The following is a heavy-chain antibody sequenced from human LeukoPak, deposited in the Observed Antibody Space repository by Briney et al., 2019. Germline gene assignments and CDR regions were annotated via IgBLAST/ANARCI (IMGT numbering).Heavy chain of an antibody. CDR1: GFTFSSYA. J-gene: IGHJ4*02. Sequence: SGGSLRLSCAASGFTFSSYAMHWVRQAPGKGLEWVAVISYDGSNKYYADSVKGRFTISRDNSKNTLYLQMNSLRAEDTAVYYCARVLRGIAALGGPPDYWGQGTLVTVSS. V-gene: IGHV3-30-3*01. CDR2: ISYDGSNK. CDR3: ARVLRGIAALGGPPDY. D-gene: IGHD6-13*01.